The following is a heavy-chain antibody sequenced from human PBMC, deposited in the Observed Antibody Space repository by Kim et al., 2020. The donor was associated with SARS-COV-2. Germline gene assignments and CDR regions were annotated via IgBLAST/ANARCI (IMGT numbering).Heavy chain of an antibody. D-gene: IGHD3-10*01. CDR2: ITSSSNRI. CDR3: ARETGSAGLGYFDL. V-gene: IGHV3-48*02. Sequence: GGSLRLSCAASRFTFTSYDMNWVRQAPGKGLEWISFITSSSNRIHYADSVKGRFTISRDNAKNSLYLQMDSLRDEDTAVYYCARETGSAGLGYFDLGGRGTLVTVSS. CDR1: RFTFTSYD. J-gene: IGHJ2*01.